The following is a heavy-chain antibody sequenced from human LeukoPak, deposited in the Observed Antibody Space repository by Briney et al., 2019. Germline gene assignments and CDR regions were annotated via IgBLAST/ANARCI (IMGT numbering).Heavy chain of an antibody. D-gene: IGHD5-24*01. V-gene: IGHV3-23*01. CDR2: ISGSGGST. CDR1: GFTFSNYA. CDR3: AKGRWLQYFQH. Sequence: GGSLRLSCTASGFTFSNYAMSWVRQAPGKGLEWVSAISGSGGSTYYADSVKGRFTISRDNSKNTLYLQMNSLRAEDTAVYYCAKGRWLQYFQHWGQGTLVTVSS. J-gene: IGHJ1*01.